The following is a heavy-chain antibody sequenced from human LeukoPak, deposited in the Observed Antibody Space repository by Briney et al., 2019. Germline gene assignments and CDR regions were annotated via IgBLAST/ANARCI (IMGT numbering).Heavy chain of an antibody. D-gene: IGHD4-17*01. J-gene: IGHJ4*02. CDR1: GFTFSSYA. CDR3: ARADGGLYGDYGY. V-gene: IGHV3-30-3*01. CDR2: ISYDGSNK. Sequence: GGSLRLSCAASGFTFSSYAMHWVRQAPGKGLEWVAVISYDGSNKYYADSVKGRFTISRDNSKNTLYLQMNSLRAEDTAVYYCARADGGLYGDYGYWGQGTLVTVSS.